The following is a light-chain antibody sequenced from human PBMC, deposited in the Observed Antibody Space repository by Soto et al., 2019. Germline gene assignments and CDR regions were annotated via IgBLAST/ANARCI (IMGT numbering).Light chain of an antibody. J-gene: IGKJ1*01. CDR2: GAS. Sequence: EIVLTQSPATLSLPPGERATLSCRASQSVSSSYLAWYQQKPGQAPRLLIHGASTRATGIPARFSGSGSGTEFTLTISSLQSEDFAVYYCQQYGSSPTWTFGQGTKV. CDR3: QQYGSSPTWT. V-gene: IGKV3-20*01. CDR1: QSVSSSY.